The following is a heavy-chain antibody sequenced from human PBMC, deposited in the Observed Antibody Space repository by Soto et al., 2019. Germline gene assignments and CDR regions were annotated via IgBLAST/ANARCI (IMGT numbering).Heavy chain of an antibody. CDR2: ISAYNGNI. CDR3: ARDPAPYSTHWYTWFDP. J-gene: IGHJ5*02. CDR1: GYTFTSYG. Sequence: QVQLVQSGAEVKKPGASVKVSCKASGYTFTSYGINWVRQAPGQGLEWMGWISAYNGNINYAQKLQGRVTMTTDTSTSTAYMELRSLRSDDTAVYYCARDPAPYSTHWYTWFDPWGQGTLVTVSS. D-gene: IGHD6-13*01. V-gene: IGHV1-18*01.